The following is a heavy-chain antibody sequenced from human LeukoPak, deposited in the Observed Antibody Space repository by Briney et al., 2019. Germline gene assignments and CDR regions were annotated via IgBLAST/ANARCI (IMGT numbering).Heavy chain of an antibody. Sequence: GGSLRLSCAASGFTFSSYGMHWVRQAPGKGLEWVAVISYGGSNKYYADSVKGRFTISRDNSKNTLYLQMNSLRAEDTAVYYCAKDLSYGDVPDAFDIWGQGTMVTVSS. V-gene: IGHV3-30*18. CDR1: GFTFSSYG. D-gene: IGHD4-17*01. CDR3: AKDLSYGDVPDAFDI. CDR2: ISYGGSNK. J-gene: IGHJ3*02.